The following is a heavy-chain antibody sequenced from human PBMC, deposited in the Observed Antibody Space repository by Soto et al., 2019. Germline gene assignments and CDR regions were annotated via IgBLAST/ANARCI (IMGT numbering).Heavy chain of an antibody. CDR3: ARGGGASDDAFDI. CDR2: IYYSGST. Sequence: SETLSLTCTVSGGSISSGGYYWSWIRQHPGKGLEWIGYIYYSGSTYYNPSLKSRVTISVDTSKNQFSLKLSSVTAADTAVYYCARGGGASDDAFDIWGQGTMVTVSS. D-gene: IGHD3-10*01. V-gene: IGHV4-31*02. J-gene: IGHJ3*02. CDR1: GGSISSGGYY.